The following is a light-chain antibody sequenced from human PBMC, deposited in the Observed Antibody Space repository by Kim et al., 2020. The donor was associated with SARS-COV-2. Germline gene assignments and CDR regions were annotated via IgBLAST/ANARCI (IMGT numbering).Light chain of an antibody. CDR2: GAS. CDR3: QQYGSSPVT. J-gene: IGKJ5*01. Sequence: EIVLTQSPGALSLSPGERVTLACRASRSVDSSYLAWYQQKPGQTPRLLIYGASRRATGIPDRFSGSGSGTEFTLTISRLEPEDFAVYYCQQYGSSPVTFGQGTQVDIK. CDR1: RSVDSSY. V-gene: IGKV3-20*01.